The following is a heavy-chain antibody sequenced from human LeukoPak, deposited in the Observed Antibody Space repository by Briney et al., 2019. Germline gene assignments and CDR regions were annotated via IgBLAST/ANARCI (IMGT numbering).Heavy chain of an antibody. Sequence: ASVKVSCKASGYTFTGYYMHWVRQAPGQGLELIGSINPNSGGTNYAQKFQGRVTMTRDTSISTAYMELSRLRSEDTAVYYCARGRDYYDSSGSFNYWGQGALATVSS. V-gene: IGHV1-2*02. J-gene: IGHJ4*02. CDR2: INPNSGGT. CDR3: ARGRDYYDSSGSFNY. D-gene: IGHD3-22*01. CDR1: GYTFTGYY.